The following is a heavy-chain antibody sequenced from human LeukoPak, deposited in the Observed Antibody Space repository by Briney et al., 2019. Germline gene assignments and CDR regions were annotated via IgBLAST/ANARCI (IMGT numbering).Heavy chain of an antibody. D-gene: IGHD4-17*01. Sequence: PSETLSLTCTVSGGSISSDNYYWGWIRQPPGKGLEFIGSIYYSGSTYYNPSLKSRVTISIDSSKNQFSLNLSSVTAADTAVYYCARGTVTMDYWGRGTLVTVSS. CDR1: GGSISSDNYY. CDR3: ARGTVTMDY. CDR2: IYYSGST. J-gene: IGHJ4*02. V-gene: IGHV4-39*07.